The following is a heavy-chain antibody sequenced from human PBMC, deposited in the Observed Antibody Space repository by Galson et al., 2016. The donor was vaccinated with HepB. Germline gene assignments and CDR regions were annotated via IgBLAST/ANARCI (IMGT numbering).Heavy chain of an antibody. Sequence: ETLSLTCTVSGVSISSSSYYWGWIRQPPGKGLEWTGSMHYTGKAYYNPSLQSRVTISLHTTKNQFPRNMTSVTAADTAVYYCARARPLEFSWPGSGRPCAFDIWGLGTMVTVSS. D-gene: IGHD1-26*01. J-gene: IGHJ3*02. CDR3: ARARPLEFSWPGSGRPCAFDI. CDR1: GVSISSSSYY. V-gene: IGHV4-39*01. CDR2: MHYTGKA.